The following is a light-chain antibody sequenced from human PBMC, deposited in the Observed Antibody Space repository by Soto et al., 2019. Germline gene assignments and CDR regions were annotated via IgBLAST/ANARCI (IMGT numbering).Light chain of an antibody. Sequence: QSVLTQPASGSGSPGQSITISCTGTSSDVGRYNSVSWYQLHPGKAPRLVIFDVDYRPSGVSDRFSGSKSGNTASLTISGLQAEDEADYYCTSFTSSTTPYVFGTGTKVTVL. J-gene: IGLJ1*01. CDR3: TSFTSSTTPYV. CDR1: SSDVGRYNS. CDR2: DVD. V-gene: IGLV2-14*03.